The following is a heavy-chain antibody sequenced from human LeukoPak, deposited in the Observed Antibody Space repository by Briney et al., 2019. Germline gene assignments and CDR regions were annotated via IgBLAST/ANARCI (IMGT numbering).Heavy chain of an antibody. J-gene: IGHJ4*02. Sequence: GESLKISCKGSGYSFPDYWIDWVRQMPGQGLEWMGIIYPADSDTRYNPCFQCQVSISADKSISTAYLQWSSLKASDTALYYCARLLERAYSFGSVDYWGQGTLLTVSS. CDR1: GYSFPDYW. D-gene: IGHD5-18*01. CDR3: ARLLERAYSFGSVDY. V-gene: IGHV5-51*01. CDR2: IYPADSDT.